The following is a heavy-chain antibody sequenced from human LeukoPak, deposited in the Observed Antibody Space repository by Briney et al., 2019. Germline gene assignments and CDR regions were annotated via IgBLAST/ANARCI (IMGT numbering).Heavy chain of an antibody. D-gene: IGHD3-10*01. V-gene: IGHV3-64*01. CDR3: ARGRKSYGSGSYYDNYYYMDV. Sequence: GGSLRLSCAASGFTFSSYAMHWVRQAPGKGLECVSAISSNGGSTYYANSVKGRFTISRDNSKNTLYLQMGSLRAEDMAVYYCARGRKSYGSGSYYDNYYYMDVWGKGTTVTVSS. CDR2: ISSNGGST. CDR1: GFTFSSYA. J-gene: IGHJ6*03.